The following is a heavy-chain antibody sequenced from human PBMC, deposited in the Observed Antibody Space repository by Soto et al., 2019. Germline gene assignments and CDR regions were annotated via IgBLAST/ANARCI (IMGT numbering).Heavy chain of an antibody. CDR1: GDSISSFY. CDR2: IFSSGST. J-gene: IGHJ4*02. Sequence: SETLSLTCTVSGDSISSFYWTWIRQPPGMGLEWVGYIFSSGSTNYNPSLKSRVTISVDTSENQFSLKLTSVTAADTAVYYCARVGYCSSTPCWPIGYFEYWGQGTLVTVSS. D-gene: IGHD2-2*01. CDR3: ARVGYCSSTPCWPIGYFEY. V-gene: IGHV4-59*01.